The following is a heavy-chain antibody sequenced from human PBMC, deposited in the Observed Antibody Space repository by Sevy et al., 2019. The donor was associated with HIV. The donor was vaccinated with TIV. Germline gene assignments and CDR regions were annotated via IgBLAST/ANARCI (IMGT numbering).Heavy chain of an antibody. CDR1: GFTFGDYA. CDR3: SRGRGYSYGYVDY. Sequence: GGSLRLSCTASGFTFGDYAMNWFRQAPGKGLEWVGFIRSKAYGGTTEYAASVKGRFTISRDDSKSIAYLQMNSLKTEDTAVYYCSRGRGYSYGYVDYWCQGTLVTVSS. CDR2: IRSKAYGGTT. J-gene: IGHJ4*02. D-gene: IGHD5-18*01. V-gene: IGHV3-49*03.